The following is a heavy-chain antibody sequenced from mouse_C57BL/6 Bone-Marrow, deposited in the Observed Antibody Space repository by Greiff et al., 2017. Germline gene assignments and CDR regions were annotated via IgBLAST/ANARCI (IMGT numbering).Heavy chain of an antibody. CDR1: GYTFTDYN. V-gene: IGHV1-18*01. D-gene: IGHD1-1*01. J-gene: IGHJ3*01. CDR3: ARAVIYCNGSSPCSF. CDR2: INPNNGGT. Sequence: EVQLQQSGPELVKPGASVKIPCKASGYTFTDYNMDWVKQSHGKSLEWIGDINPNNGGTIYNSKFNGKATLTVDKSSTTAYLDLRILPSQDTAVYYCARAVIYCNGSSPCSFWGKGTLVTVSA.